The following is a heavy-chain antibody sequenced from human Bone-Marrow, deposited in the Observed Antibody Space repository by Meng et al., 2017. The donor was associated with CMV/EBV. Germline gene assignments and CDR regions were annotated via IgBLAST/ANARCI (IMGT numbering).Heavy chain of an antibody. CDR1: GFTFSSYA. Sequence: GGSLRLSCAASGFTFSSYAMHWVRQAPGKGLEYVSAISSNGGSTYYADSVKGRFTISRDNSKNTLYLQRGSLRAEDMAVYYCARGDYGDHWGQGTLFTVSS. J-gene: IGHJ4*02. V-gene: IGHV3-64*02. CDR2: ISSNGGST. CDR3: ARGDYGDH.